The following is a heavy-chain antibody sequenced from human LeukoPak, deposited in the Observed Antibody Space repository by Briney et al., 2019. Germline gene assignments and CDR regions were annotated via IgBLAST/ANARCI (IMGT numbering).Heavy chain of an antibody. Sequence: GGSLRLSCAASGFTFSSYSMNWVRQAPGKGLGWVSSISSSSSYIYYADSVKGRFTISRDNAKNSLYLQMNSLRAEDTAVYYCARDSGVVVTARRYYYYYGMDVWGQGTTVTVSS. D-gene: IGHD2-21*02. V-gene: IGHV3-21*01. J-gene: IGHJ6*02. CDR2: ISSSSSYI. CDR3: ARDSGVVVTARRYYYYYGMDV. CDR1: GFTFSSYS.